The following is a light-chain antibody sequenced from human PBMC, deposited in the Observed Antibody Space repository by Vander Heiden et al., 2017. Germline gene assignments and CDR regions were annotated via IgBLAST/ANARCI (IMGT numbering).Light chain of an antibody. J-gene: IGKJ4*01. V-gene: IGKV3-11*01. CDR3: QQRSYWPLT. CDR1: QSVSSH. Sequence: DIVLTQSPATLSFSPGESATLLCSASQSVSSHLARFQPKPGQAPRLLIYDASNSATSIPARFSSSGSRTVFTLTISSLEPEDVADYCYQQRSYWPLTFGGGTKVEIK. CDR2: DAS.